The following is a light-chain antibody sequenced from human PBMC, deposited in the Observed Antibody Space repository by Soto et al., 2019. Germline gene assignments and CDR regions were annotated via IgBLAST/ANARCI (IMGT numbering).Light chain of an antibody. J-gene: IGKJ1*01. Sequence: IVMTQSPATLFVSPGERATLSCWASETVATNLSWYQQKPGQAPRLLISGASTRAAGISDRYRGSGSGTEFTQTISRLRSEDSAIYYCQKYFEWPPMTFGQGTKVDIK. CDR3: QKYFEWPPMT. V-gene: IGKV3-15*01. CDR2: GAS. CDR1: ETVATN.